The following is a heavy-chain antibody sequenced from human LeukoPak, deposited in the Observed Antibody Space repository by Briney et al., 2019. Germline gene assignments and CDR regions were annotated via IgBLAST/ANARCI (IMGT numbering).Heavy chain of an antibody. Sequence: LTGGSLRLSCAASGFTFSHYWLSWVRQTPGKGLEWVANIKDDGSYIYYVDSVKGRFTISRDNAKNSLALQMNSLRVEDTAVYYCTRDYQGPNKYHMVVWGKGTAVTVSS. J-gene: IGHJ6*03. CDR2: IKDDGSYI. CDR3: TRDYQGPNKYHMVV. CDR1: GFTFSHYW. D-gene: IGHD1/OR15-1a*01. V-gene: IGHV3-7*01.